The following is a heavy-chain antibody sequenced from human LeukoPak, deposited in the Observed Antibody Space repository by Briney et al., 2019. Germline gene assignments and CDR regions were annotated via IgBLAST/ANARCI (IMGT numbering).Heavy chain of an antibody. J-gene: IGHJ4*02. CDR1: GFTVSNTY. V-gene: IGHV3-53*01. D-gene: IGHD2-21*01. CDR2: IYSGGSI. Sequence: AGSLRLSCAASGFTVSNTYMSWVRQAPGKGLEWVSVIYSGGSIYYAESVKGRFTISRDNSKNTLYLQMNSLRAEDTAVYYCAREGDSYFHRAGYFDYWGQGTLVTVSS. CDR3: AREGDSYFHRAGYFDY.